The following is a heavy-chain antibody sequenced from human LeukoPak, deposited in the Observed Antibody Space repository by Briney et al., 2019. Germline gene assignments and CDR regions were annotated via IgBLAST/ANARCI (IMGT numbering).Heavy chain of an antibody. CDR3: ARDGPAAGLYFDY. CDR1: GFTFNSYW. J-gene: IGHJ4*02. V-gene: IGHV3-7*03. Sequence: GGSLRLSCAASGFTFNSYWMNWVRQAPGKGLEWVASIKQDGNEKSYVDSVKGRFTISRDNPKNSLYLQMNSLRAEDTAIYYCARDGPAAGLYFDYWGQGTLVTVSS. D-gene: IGHD6-13*01. CDR2: IKQDGNEK.